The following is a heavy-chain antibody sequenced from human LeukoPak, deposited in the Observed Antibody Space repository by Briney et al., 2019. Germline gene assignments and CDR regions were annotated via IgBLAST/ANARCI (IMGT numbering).Heavy chain of an antibody. Sequence: GASVKVSCKASGYTFTSYFMHWVRQAPGQGLEWMGIINPSGGSTNYAQKFQGRVTMTRDTSISTAYMELSRLRSDDTAVYYCARGPLRDWFDPWGQGTLVTVSS. D-gene: IGHD3-16*01. CDR1: GYTFTSYF. CDR2: INPSGGST. J-gene: IGHJ5*02. V-gene: IGHV1-46*01. CDR3: ARGPLRDWFDP.